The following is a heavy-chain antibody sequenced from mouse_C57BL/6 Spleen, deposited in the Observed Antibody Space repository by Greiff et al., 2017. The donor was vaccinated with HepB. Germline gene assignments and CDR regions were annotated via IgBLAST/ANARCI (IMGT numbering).Heavy chain of an antibody. D-gene: IGHD1-1*01. CDR1: GFNIKNTY. J-gene: IGHJ2*01. V-gene: IGHV14-3*01. CDR2: IDPANGNT. Sequence: VQLKESVAELVRPGASVKLSCTASGFNIKNTYMHWVKQRPEQGLEWIGRIDPANGNTKYAPKFQGKATITADTSSNTAYLQLSSLTSEDTAIYYCARGFYYYGSSHYFDYWGQGTTLTVSS. CDR3: ARGFYYYGSSHYFDY.